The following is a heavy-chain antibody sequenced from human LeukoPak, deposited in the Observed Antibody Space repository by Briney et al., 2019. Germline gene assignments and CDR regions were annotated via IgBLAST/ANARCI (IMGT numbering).Heavy chain of an antibody. D-gene: IGHD1-1*01. CDR2: LDGGGSTT. CDR1: GFTFSCSW. J-gene: IGHJ4*02. CDR3: TSGTGTTFDY. Sequence: PGVSVRLSCAASGFTFSCSWMHWLRPAPGKGLVWCLHLDGGGSTTTYADSVKGRFTISSDTAKNTLYLQLTSLGAEDTAVYYCTSGTGTTFDYWGQGTLVTASS. V-gene: IGHV3-74*01.